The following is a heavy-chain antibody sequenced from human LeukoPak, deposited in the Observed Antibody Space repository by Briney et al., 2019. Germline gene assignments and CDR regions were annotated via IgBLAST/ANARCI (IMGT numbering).Heavy chain of an antibody. V-gene: IGHV1-18*01. CDR1: GYTFTSYG. Sequence: EASVKVSCKASGYTFTSYGISWVRQAPGQGLEWMGWIGAYNGNTNYAQKLQGRVTMTTDTSTSTAYMELRSLRSDDTAVYYCARGAYYYDSSGYNDYWGQGTLVTVSS. D-gene: IGHD3-22*01. J-gene: IGHJ4*02. CDR3: ARGAYYYDSSGYNDY. CDR2: IGAYNGNT.